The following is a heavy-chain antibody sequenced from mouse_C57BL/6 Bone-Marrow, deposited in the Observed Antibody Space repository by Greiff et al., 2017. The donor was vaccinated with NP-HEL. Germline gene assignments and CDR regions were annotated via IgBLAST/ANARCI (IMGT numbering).Heavy chain of an antibody. J-gene: IGHJ2*01. CDR3: ARGDDYDVYYFDY. Sequence: QVHVKQPGAELVKPGASVKMSCKASGYTFTSYWITWVKQRPGQGLEWIGDIYPGSGSTNYNEKFKSKATLTVDTSSSTAYMQLSSLTSEDSAVYYCARGDDYDVYYFDYWGQGTTLTVSS. D-gene: IGHD2-4*01. CDR2: IYPGSGST. CDR1: GYTFTSYW. V-gene: IGHV1-55*01.